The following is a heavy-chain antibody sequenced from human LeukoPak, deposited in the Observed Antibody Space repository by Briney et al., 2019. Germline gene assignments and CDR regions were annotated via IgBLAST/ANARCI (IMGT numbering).Heavy chain of an antibody. CDR1: GFTFSSYS. Sequence: GGSLRLSCAASGFTFSSYSMNWVRQAPGKGLEWVSSISSSSGYIYYADSVKGRFTISRDNAKNSLYLQMNSLRAEDTAVYYCARARGLDYYFDYWGQGTLVTVSS. D-gene: IGHD3/OR15-3a*01. CDR2: ISSSSGYI. V-gene: IGHV3-21*01. J-gene: IGHJ4*02. CDR3: ARARGLDYYFDY.